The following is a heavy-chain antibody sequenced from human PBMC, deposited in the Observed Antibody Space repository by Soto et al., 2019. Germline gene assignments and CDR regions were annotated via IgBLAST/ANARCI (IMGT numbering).Heavy chain of an antibody. CDR1: GFTFSSYA. CDR3: ARDPGMDYGDYDAFDI. J-gene: IGHJ3*02. D-gene: IGHD4-17*01. V-gene: IGHV3-30-3*01. CDR2: ISYDGSNK. Sequence: QVQLVESGGGVVQPGMSLRLSCAASGFTFSSYAMHWVRQAPGKGLEWVAVISYDGSNKYYADSVKGRFTISRDNSKNTLYLQMNSLRAEDTAVYYCARDPGMDYGDYDAFDIWGQGTMVNVSS.